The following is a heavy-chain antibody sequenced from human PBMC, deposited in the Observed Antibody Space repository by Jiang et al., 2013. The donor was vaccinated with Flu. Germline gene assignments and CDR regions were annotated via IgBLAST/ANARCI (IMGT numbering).Heavy chain of an antibody. J-gene: IGHJ3*02. Sequence: KGLEWIGYIYYSGSTNYNPSLKSRVTISVDTSKNQFSLKLSSVTAADTAVYYCARSGRWVGARARPAFDIWGQGTMVTVSS. D-gene: IGHD1-26*01. CDR2: IYYSGST. CDR3: ARSGRWVGARARPAFDI. V-gene: IGHV4-59*01.